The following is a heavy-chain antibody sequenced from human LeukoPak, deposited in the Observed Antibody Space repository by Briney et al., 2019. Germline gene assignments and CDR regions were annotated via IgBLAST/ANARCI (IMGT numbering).Heavy chain of an antibody. Sequence: QPGGSLRLSCAASGFTFSSYWMSWVRQAPGKGLEWVANIKQDGSEEYYVDSGKGRFPITRDNAKNTLSLQMNSLRAEDTAVYYCARSDYFHNWGQGTLVTVSS. J-gene: IGHJ4*02. CDR2: IKQDGSEE. V-gene: IGHV3-7*02. CDR3: ARSDYFHN. D-gene: IGHD6-19*01. CDR1: GFTFSSYW.